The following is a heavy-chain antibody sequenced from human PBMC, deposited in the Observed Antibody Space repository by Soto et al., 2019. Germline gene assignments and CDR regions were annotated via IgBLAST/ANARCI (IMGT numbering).Heavy chain of an antibody. V-gene: IGHV6-1*01. D-gene: IGHD2-15*01. CDR3: ARGSWDRGSGYYCMDV. J-gene: IGHJ6*04. Sequence: SQTLSLTCDISGDSVSSNSAGWNWIRQTPSRGLEWLGRTYYKSKWYYTYAASVKSRITVSPDTSKNQFSLQLTSVTPEDTAVYYCARGSWDRGSGYYCMDVWGKGTTVTVSS. CDR1: GDSVSSNSAG. CDR2: TYYKSKWYY.